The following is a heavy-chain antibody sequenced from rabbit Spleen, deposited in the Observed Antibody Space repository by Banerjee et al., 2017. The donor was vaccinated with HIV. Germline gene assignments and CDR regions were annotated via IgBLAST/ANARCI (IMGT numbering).Heavy chain of an antibody. J-gene: IGHJ4*01. Sequence: QEQLVESGGGLVQPGGSLKLSCKASGFDFSSYGVSWVRQAPGKGPEWIAYIDPIFGSTYYANWVKGRFTISRDNAQNTLYLQLNSLTVADTATYFCVRGASSSGYYNLWGQGTLVTVS. CDR2: IDPIFGST. CDR3: VRGASSSGYYNL. CDR1: GFDFSSYG. V-gene: IGHV1S47*01. D-gene: IGHD1-1*01.